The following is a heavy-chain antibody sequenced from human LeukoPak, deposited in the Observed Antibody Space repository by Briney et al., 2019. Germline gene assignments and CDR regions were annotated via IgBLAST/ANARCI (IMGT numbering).Heavy chain of an antibody. V-gene: IGHV1-18*01. J-gene: IGHJ3*02. CDR2: ISAYNGNT. D-gene: IGHD3-10*01. CDR1: GYTFTSYG. Sequence: ASVKVSCKASGYTFTSYGISWVRQAPGQGLEWMGWISAYNGNTHYAEKLQGRVTMTTDTSTSTAYMELRSLRSDDTAIYYCARDRRATMVRGVIVLARDAFDIWGQGTMVIVSS. CDR3: ARDRRATMVRGVIVLARDAFDI.